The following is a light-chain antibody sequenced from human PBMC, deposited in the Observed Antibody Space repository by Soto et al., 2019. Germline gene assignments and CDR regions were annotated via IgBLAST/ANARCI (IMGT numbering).Light chain of an antibody. Sequence: EVVLTQSPGTLSLSPWGIATLSCRASQSVSRRLAWYQQRPGQSPRLLISGASMRASGVPVRFIGSGSGTDFTLTITRLEPEDFAVYYCQQYSSSPRTFGQGTKVDI. J-gene: IGKJ1*01. CDR3: QQYSSSPRT. CDR2: GAS. CDR1: QSVSRR. V-gene: IGKV3-20*01.